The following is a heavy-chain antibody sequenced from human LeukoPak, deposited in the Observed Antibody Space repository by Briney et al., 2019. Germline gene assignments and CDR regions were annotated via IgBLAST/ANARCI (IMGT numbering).Heavy chain of an antibody. J-gene: IGHJ6*04. Sequence: GGSLRLSCAASGFTFSDADMPWVRQASGKGLEWVGRIKSKLETAATAYAASLKGRFTISRDESKNTAYLQMNSLQIEDTAIYYCFKRMRGQAGDFCDMAVWGKGTTVTASS. CDR3: FKRMRGQAGDFCDMAV. D-gene: IGHD6-13*01. CDR1: GFTFSDAD. V-gene: IGHV3-73*01. CDR2: IKSKLETAAT.